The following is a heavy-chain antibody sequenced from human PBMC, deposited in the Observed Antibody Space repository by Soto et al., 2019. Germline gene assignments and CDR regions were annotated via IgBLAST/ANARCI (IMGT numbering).Heavy chain of an antibody. V-gene: IGHV1-3*01. CDR1: GYTFTTYP. D-gene: IGHD3-22*01. Sequence: ASVKVSCKSSGYTFTTYPIHWVRQAPGQSLEWMGWINPANGDTGYSQNFQGRVTITRDTSARTAYMELSSLRSEDTAVYYCAKWASRSYYDSSGYLDAFDIWGQGTMVTVSS. CDR3: AKWASRSYYDSSGYLDAFDI. J-gene: IGHJ3*02. CDR2: INPANGDT.